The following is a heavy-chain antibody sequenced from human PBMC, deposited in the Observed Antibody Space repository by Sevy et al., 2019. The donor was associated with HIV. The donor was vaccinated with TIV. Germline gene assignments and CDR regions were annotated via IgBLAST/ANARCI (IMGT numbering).Heavy chain of an antibody. CDR2: IWYDGSNK. V-gene: IGHV3-33*01. CDR1: GFTFSSYG. J-gene: IGHJ3*02. D-gene: IGHD3-22*01. Sequence: GGSLRLSCAASGFTFSSYGMHWVRQAPGKGLEWVAVIWYDGSNKYYADSVKGRFTISRDNSKNTLYLQMNSLRAEDTAVYYCGTGLYYYDSSGYSGDAFDIWGQGTMVTVSS. CDR3: GTGLYYYDSSGYSGDAFDI.